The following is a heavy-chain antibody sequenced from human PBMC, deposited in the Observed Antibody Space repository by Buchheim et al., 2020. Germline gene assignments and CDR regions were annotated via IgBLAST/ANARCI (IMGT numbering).Heavy chain of an antibody. CDR3: ARSVEGATNY. V-gene: IGHV4-59*01. J-gene: IGHJ4*02. Sequence: QVQLQESGPGLVKPSETLSLTCSVSGGSISSYYWYWIRQPPGKGLEWIGYIYYSGSTNYNPSLKSRVTISVDTSKNQFSLKLSSVTAADTAVYYCARSVEGATNYWGQGTL. CDR1: GGSISSYY. CDR2: IYYSGST. D-gene: IGHD1-26*01.